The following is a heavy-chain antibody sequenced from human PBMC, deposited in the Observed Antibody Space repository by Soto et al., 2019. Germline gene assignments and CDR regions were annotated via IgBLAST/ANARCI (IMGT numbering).Heavy chain of an antibody. CDR1: GGSFSGYY. Sequence: LSLTCAVYGGSFSGYYWSWIRQPPGKGLEWIGEINHSGSTNYNPSLKSRVTISVDTPKNQFSLKLSSVTAADTAVYYCARGLLFGELLYYYYGMDVWGQGTTVTVSS. CDR3: ARGLLFGELLYYYYGMDV. V-gene: IGHV4-34*01. CDR2: INHSGST. J-gene: IGHJ6*02. D-gene: IGHD3-10*01.